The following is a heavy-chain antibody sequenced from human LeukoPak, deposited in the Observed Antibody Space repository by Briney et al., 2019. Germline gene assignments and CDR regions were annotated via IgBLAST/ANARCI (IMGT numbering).Heavy chain of an antibody. CDR1: GGSISSSSYY. CDR2: IYYSGST. J-gene: IGHJ4*02. V-gene: IGHV4-39*01. CDR3: ARGRGELLVY. Sequence: SETLSLTCTVSGGSISSSSYYWGWIRQPPGKGLEWIGSIYYSGSTYYNPSLKSRVTISVDTSKNQFSLKLSSVTAADTAVYYCARGRGELLVYWGQGTLVTVSS. D-gene: IGHD1-26*01.